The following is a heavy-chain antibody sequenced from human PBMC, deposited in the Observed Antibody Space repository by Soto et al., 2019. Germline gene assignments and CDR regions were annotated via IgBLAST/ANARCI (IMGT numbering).Heavy chain of an antibody. V-gene: IGHV3-15*07. CDR2: IKSKTDGGTT. CDR3: TTSPHPKYYYYYGMDV. CDR1: GFTFSNAW. J-gene: IGHJ6*02. Sequence: EVQLVESGGGLVKPGGSLRLSCAASGFTFSNAWMNWVCQAPGKGLEWVGRIKSKTDGGTTDYAAPVKGRFTISRDDSKNTLYLQMNSLKTEDTAVYYCTTSPHPKYYYYYGMDVWGQGTTVTVSS.